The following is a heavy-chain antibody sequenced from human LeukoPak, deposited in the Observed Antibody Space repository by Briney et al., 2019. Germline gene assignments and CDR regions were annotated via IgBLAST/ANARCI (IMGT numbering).Heavy chain of an antibody. V-gene: IGHV3-7*01. CDR3: ARVRGEWELANFDY. J-gene: IGHJ4*02. D-gene: IGHD1-26*01. Sequence: PGGSLRLSCAASGFTFSSYWMSWVRQAPGKGLEWVAKIKQDESEKYYVDSVKGRFTISRDNAKNSLYLQMNTLRAEDTAVYYCARVRGEWELANFDYWGQGTLVTVSS. CDR2: IKQDESEK. CDR1: GFTFSSYW.